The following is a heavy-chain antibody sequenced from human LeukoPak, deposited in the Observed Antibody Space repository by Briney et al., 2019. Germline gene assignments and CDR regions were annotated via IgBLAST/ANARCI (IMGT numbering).Heavy chain of an antibody. Sequence: GGSLRLSCAASGFTFSRYAMHWVRQAPGKGLEWVAVISRDGENQNYADSVKGRVTISRDNSKNTLFLQMNSLRADDTAVYYCARDPGYDSSGYWGYWGQGTLVTVSS. CDR3: ARDPGYDSSGYWGY. CDR1: GFTFSRYA. D-gene: IGHD3-22*01. V-gene: IGHV3-30*04. CDR2: ISRDGENQ. J-gene: IGHJ4*02.